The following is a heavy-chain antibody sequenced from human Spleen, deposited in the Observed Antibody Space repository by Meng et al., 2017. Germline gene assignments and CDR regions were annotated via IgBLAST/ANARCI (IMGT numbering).Heavy chain of an antibody. V-gene: IGHV4-31*03. D-gene: IGHD3-10*01. CDR2: INHSGST. Sequence: QVQLQAAGPGLVKPSQTLSLTCTVSGGSISSGGYYWSWIRQPLGKGLEWIGEINHSGSTNYNPSLKSRVTISVDTSKNQFSLKLSSVTAADTAVYYCARGLYYGSGSWYFDLWGRGTLVTVSS. CDR3: ARGLYYGSGSWYFDL. J-gene: IGHJ2*01. CDR1: GGSISSGGYY.